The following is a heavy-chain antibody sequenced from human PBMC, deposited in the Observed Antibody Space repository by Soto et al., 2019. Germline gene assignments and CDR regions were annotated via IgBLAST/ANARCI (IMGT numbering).Heavy chain of an antibody. CDR2: IYYSGST. J-gene: IGHJ3*02. Sequence: SETLSLTCTVSGGSISSSSYYWGWVRQPPGKGLEWIGSIYYSGSTYYNPSLKSRVTISVDTSKNQFSLKLSSVTAADTAVYYCARRDRGSSWYGFGAFDIWGQGTMVTVSS. D-gene: IGHD6-13*01. V-gene: IGHV4-39*01. CDR3: ARRDRGSSWYGFGAFDI. CDR1: GGSISSSSYY.